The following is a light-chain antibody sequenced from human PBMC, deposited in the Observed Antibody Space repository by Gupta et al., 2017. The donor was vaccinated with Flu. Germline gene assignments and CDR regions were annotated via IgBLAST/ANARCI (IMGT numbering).Light chain of an antibody. Sequence: DIVMTKSPASLASSPAERTAINCKSSQSGLYSSNDKNYLAWYQQKPGQPPKLLIYWASTRESGVPDRFSGSGSGTDFTLTISSLQAEDVAVYYCQQYYSTPWTFGQGTKVEIK. J-gene: IGKJ1*01. CDR3: QQYYSTPWT. CDR2: WAS. V-gene: IGKV4-1*01. CDR1: QSGLYSSNDKNY.